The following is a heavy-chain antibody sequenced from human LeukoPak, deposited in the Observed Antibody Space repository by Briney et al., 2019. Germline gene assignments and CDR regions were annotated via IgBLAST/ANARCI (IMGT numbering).Heavy chain of an antibody. J-gene: IGHJ4*02. D-gene: IGHD2-2*01. CDR2: IYYSGST. CDR1: GGPISSYY. CDR3: ARTIVVVPAAPYYFDY. V-gene: IGHV4-59*01. Sequence: PSETLSLTCTVSGGPISSYYWSWIRQPPGKGLEWIGYIYYSGSTNYNPSLKRRVTISVDTSKNQFSLKLSSVTAAHTAVYYCARTIVVVPAAPYYFDYWGEETLVAVS.